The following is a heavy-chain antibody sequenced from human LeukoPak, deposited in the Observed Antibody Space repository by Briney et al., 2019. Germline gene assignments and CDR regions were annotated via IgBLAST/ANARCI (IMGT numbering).Heavy chain of an antibody. CDR2: IFHSGST. Sequence: SETLSLTCTVSGGSISSDYWSWIRQPPGKGLEWIGYIFHSGSTDYNPSVKSRVTMSVDTSKNQFSVRLRSVTAADTAVYYCARDGVLPFDYWGQGILVTVSS. D-gene: IGHD2-15*01. V-gene: IGHV4-59*01. CDR3: ARDGVLPFDY. CDR1: GGSISSDY. J-gene: IGHJ4*02.